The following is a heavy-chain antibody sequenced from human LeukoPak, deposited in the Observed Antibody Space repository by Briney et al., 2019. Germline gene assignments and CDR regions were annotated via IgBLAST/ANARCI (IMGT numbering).Heavy chain of an antibody. Sequence: GGSLRLSCAASGFTFSSYAMSWVRQAPGKGLEWVSAISGSGGSTYYADSVKGRFTISRDNSKNTLYLQTNSLRAEDTAVYYCAKVERWYPAYYYYGMDVWGQGTTVTVSS. CDR1: GFTFSSYA. J-gene: IGHJ6*02. V-gene: IGHV3-23*01. D-gene: IGHD4-23*01. CDR3: AKVERWYPAYYYYGMDV. CDR2: ISGSGGST.